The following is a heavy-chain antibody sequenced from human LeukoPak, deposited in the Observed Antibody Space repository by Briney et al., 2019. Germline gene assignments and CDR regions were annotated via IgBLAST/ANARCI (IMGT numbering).Heavy chain of an antibody. CDR1: GYTFTGYY. Sequence: GASVKVSCKASGYTFTGYYMHWVRQAPGQGLEWMGWINPNSGGTNYAQKFQGRVTMTRDTSISTAYMELSRLRSDDTAVYYCARELMGYAYVWGSYRYPDNWFDPWGQGTLVTVSS. J-gene: IGHJ5*02. CDR3: ARELMGYAYVWGSYRYPDNWFDP. V-gene: IGHV1-2*02. D-gene: IGHD3-16*02. CDR2: INPNSGGT.